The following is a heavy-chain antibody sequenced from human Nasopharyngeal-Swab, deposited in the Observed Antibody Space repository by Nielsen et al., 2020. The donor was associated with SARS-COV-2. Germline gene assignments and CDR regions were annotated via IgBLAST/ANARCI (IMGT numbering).Heavy chain of an antibody. D-gene: IGHD3-3*01. CDR2: IYYSGST. J-gene: IGHJ6*02. V-gene: IGHV4-61*08. Sequence: GSLRLSCTVSGGSISSGGYYWSWIRQHPGKGLEWIGYIYYSGSTNYNPSLKSRVTISVDTSKNQFSLKLSSVTAADTAVYYCARGGGREYDFWSGYYGMDVWGQGTTVTVSS. CDR3: ARGGGREYDFWSGYYGMDV. CDR1: GGSISSGGYY.